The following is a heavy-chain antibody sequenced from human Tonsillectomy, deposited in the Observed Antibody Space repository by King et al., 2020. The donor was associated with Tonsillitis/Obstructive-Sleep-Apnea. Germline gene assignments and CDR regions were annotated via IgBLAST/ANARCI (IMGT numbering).Heavy chain of an antibody. CDR2: IYYSGST. V-gene: IGHV4-39*01. CDR1: GGSISSSSYY. Sequence: QLQESGPGLVKPSETLSLTCTVSGGSISSSSYYWGWIRQPPGKGLEWIGSIYYSGSTYYNPSLKSRVTISVDTSKNQFSLKLSSVTAADTAVYYCARHPSTSVGPFDYWGQGTLVTVSS. CDR3: ARHPSTSVGPFDY. J-gene: IGHJ4*02. D-gene: IGHD4-23*01.